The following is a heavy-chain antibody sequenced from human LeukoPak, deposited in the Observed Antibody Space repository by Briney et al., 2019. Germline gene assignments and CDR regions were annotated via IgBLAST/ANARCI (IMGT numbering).Heavy chain of an antibody. CDR1: GDTFTGYY. J-gene: IGHJ5*02. V-gene: IGHV1-2*02. D-gene: IGHD3-16*01. Sequence: ASVKVSCKASGDTFTGYYMHWVRQAPGQGLEWMGWINPNSGGTNYAQKFQGRVTMTRDTSISTAYMELSRLRSDDTAVYYCARARRGSANWFGPWGQGTLVTVSS. CDR3: ARARRGSANWFGP. CDR2: INPNSGGT.